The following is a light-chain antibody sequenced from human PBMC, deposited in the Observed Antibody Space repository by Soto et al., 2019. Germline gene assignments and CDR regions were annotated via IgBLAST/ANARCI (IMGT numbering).Light chain of an antibody. CDR3: QQSYSSPWT. J-gene: IGKJ1*01. CDR2: AAS. Sequence: DSQMTQSPSSLSASVGDRVTSTCRASQSISSYLNWYQQKPGKAPKLLIYAASSLQSGVPSRFSGSGSGTDFTLTIRSLQPEDFATYFCQQSYSSPWTFGQGTKVDIK. CDR1: QSISSY. V-gene: IGKV1-39*01.